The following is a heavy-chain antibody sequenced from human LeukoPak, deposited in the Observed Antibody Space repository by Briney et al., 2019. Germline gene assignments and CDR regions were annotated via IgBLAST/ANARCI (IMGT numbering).Heavy chain of an antibody. V-gene: IGHV3-21*01. Sequence: GGSLRLSCAASGFTFSSYSMNWVRQAPGKGLEWVSSISSSSSYIYYADSVKGRFTISRDNAKNSLYLQMNSLRAEDMAVYYCARDANIVVVPAASSYYYGMDVWGQGTTVTVSS. CDR3: ARDANIVVVPAASSYYYGMDV. D-gene: IGHD2-2*01. CDR1: GFTFSSYS. CDR2: ISSSSSYI. J-gene: IGHJ6*02.